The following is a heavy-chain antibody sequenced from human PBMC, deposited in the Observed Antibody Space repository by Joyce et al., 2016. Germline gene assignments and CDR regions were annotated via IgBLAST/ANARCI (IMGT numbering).Heavy chain of an antibody. V-gene: IGHV1-2*02. CDR3: AREGLPHGGFDY. CDR2: SKIENGDT. Sequence: QVQLVQSGTEVKKPGASVKVSCKASGFTFTGYYRHWGRQAPGQGLEMMGWSKIENGDTHYPQNLQGRVTMTRDTSINTAYMEVTRLRSDDTAFYYCAREGLPHGGFDYWGLGTLVTVSS. J-gene: IGHJ4*02. CDR1: GFTFTGYY.